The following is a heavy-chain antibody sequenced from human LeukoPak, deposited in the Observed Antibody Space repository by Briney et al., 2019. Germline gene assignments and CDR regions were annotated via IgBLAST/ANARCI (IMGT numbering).Heavy chain of an antibody. CDR1: GFTFDNYA. D-gene: IGHD3-10*01. V-gene: IGHV3-9*01. J-gene: IGHJ4*02. CDR3: AKLSDYGSAETDY. CDR2: ISWNSGSI. Sequence: GGSLRLSCAASGFTFDNYAMHWVRQVPEKGLEWVSGISWNSGSIGYADSVKGRFTISRDNAKNSLYLQMNSLRAEDTAVYYCAKLSDYGSAETDYWGQGTLVTVSS.